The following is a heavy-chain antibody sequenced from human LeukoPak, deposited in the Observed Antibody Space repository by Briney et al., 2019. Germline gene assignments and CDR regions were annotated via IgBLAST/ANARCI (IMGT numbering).Heavy chain of an antibody. Sequence: ASVKVSCKASGYTFISYDMNWVRQATGQGLEWMGWMNSNSGNTGYAQKFQGRVTMTRNTSISTAYMELSSLRSEDTAVEYCARGIEMATSLWGQGTLVTVSS. J-gene: IGHJ4*02. V-gene: IGHV1-8*01. CDR2: MNSNSGNT. CDR3: ARGIEMATSL. D-gene: IGHD5-24*01. CDR1: GYTFISYD.